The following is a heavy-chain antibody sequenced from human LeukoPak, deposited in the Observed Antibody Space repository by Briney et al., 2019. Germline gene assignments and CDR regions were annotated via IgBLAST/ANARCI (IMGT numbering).Heavy chain of an antibody. CDR2: IYYSGST. CDR3: ATNTSDTAFDY. J-gene: IGHJ4*02. D-gene: IGHD6-19*01. CDR1: GGPITSGRYY. V-gene: IGHV4-39*01. Sequence: SETLSLTCAVSGGPITSGRYYWGWIRQPPGKGLEWIGSIYYSGSTSYNPSLKSRVTISVDTSKNQFSLRLSSVTAADTAVYYCATNTSDTAFDYWGPGTLVTVSS.